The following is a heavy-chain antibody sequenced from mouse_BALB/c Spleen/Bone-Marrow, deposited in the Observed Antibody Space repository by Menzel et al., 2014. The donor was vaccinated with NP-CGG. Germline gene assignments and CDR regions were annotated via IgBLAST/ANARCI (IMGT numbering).Heavy chain of an antibody. J-gene: IGHJ3*01. V-gene: IGHV1-67*01. Sequence: VKLMESGPELVRPGVSVKISCKGSGYTFTDYAMHWVKQSHAKSLEWIGVISTYSGNTSYNQKFKGKATMTVDKSSSTAYMELARLTSEDSAIYYCARGIYYDSTWFAYWGQGTLVTVSA. CDR2: ISTYSGNT. CDR3: ARGIYYDSTWFAY. CDR1: GYTFTDYA. D-gene: IGHD2-4*01.